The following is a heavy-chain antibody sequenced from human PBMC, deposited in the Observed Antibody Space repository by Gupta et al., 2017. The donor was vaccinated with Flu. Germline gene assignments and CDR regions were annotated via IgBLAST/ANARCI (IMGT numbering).Heavy chain of an antibody. J-gene: IGHJ5*02. D-gene: IGHD3-10*01. Sequence: EVPLLESGGGLGQPGGSLRLSCAASGFPFSNYAMSWVRQAPGKGLEWVSTISGSGATTYYKDSVKGRFTISRDNSKNTMYLQLNRLRAEDTAVYYCARERGAGRTWFDPWGQGTLVTISS. V-gene: IGHV3-23*01. CDR3: ARERGAGRTWFDP. CDR1: GFPFSNYA. CDR2: ISGSGATT.